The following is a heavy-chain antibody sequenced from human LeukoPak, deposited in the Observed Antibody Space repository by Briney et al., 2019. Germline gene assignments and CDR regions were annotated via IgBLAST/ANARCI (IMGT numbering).Heavy chain of an antibody. V-gene: IGHV1-18*01. D-gene: IGHD2-2*01. CDR3: ARDQGSMYNWFDP. CDR1: GYTFTSYG. CDR2: ISGHNGNT. Sequence: ASVKVSCKASGYTFTSYGISWVRQAPGQGLEWMGWISGHNGNTNYAQKLQGRVTMTTDTSTTTAYMELRSLTSDDTAVYYCARDQGSMYNWFDPWGQGTLVTVSS. J-gene: IGHJ5*02.